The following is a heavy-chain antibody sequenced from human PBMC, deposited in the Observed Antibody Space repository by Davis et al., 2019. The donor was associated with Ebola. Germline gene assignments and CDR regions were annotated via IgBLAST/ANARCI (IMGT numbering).Heavy chain of an antibody. Sequence: GESLKISCAASGFTFSSYSMNWVRQAPGKGLEWVSSISSSSSYIYYADSVKGRFTISRDNAKNSLYLQMNSLRAEDTAVYYCARDREYYDFWSGYYSYYYYGMDVWGQGTTVIVSS. D-gene: IGHD3-3*01. J-gene: IGHJ6*02. CDR1: GFTFSSYS. CDR3: ARDREYYDFWSGYYSYYYYGMDV. CDR2: ISSSSSYI. V-gene: IGHV3-21*01.